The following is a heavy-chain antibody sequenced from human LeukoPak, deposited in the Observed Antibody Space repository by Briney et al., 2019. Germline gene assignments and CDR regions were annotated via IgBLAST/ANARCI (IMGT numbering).Heavy chain of an antibody. J-gene: IGHJ4*02. V-gene: IGHV4-4*09. Sequence: SETLSLTCTVSGGSISGYYWSWIRQPPGKGLEWIGYISTSGSTNYNPSLKSRVSISLDTSKNRFSLNLNFVTAADTAVYYCASPRCGYRYTFDCWGQGALVPVSS. D-gene: IGHD3-16*02. CDR1: GGSISGYY. CDR2: ISTSGST. CDR3: ASPRCGYRYTFDC.